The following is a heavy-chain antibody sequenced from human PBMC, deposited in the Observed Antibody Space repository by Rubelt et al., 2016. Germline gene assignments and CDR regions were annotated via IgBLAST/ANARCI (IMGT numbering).Heavy chain of an antibody. Sequence: QVQLVQSGAEVKKPGASVKVSCKASGYTFTSYGISWVRQAPGQGLEWMGWISAYNGNTKYSQKVRGRVPHTRDTAASTADMELSSLRSEDTAIYYCATGYSSGWYVAYWGQGTLVTVSS. D-gene: IGHD6-19*01. CDR2: ISAYNGNT. CDR3: ATGYSSGWYVAY. CDR1: GYTFTSYG. J-gene: IGHJ4*02. V-gene: IGHV1-18*01.